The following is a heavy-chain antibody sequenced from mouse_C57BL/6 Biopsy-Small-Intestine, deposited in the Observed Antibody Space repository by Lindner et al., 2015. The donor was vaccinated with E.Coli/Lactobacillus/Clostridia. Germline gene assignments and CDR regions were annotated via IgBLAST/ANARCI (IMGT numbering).Heavy chain of an antibody. CDR2: INPNSGGT. V-gene: IGHV1-18*01. J-gene: IGHJ3*01. D-gene: IGHD3-1*01. CDR1: GYTSTDHY. Sequence: SVKVSCKASGYTSTDHYMHWVRQAPGQGLEWVGWINPNSGGTNYAQKFQGRVTMTRDTSISTAFMELSRLRSDDTAVYYCARGRAQYYTNAFGIWGQGTMVTVSS. CDR3: ARGRAQYYTNAFGI.